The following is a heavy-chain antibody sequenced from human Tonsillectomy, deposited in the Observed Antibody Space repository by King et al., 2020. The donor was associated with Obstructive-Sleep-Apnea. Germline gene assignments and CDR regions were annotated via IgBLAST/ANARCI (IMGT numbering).Heavy chain of an antibody. V-gene: IGHV5-10-1*01. CDR2: IVPADSYT. J-gene: IGHJ4*02. Sequence: DVQLVESGAEVKKPGESLRISCKGSGYSFSSHWISWVRQMPGKGLEWMGRIVPADSYTNYSPSFQGHVTISTDNSISTAYLQWSSLKASDTAMYYCARHSISGDSLYWGQGTLVTVSS. CDR3: ARHSISGDSLY. CDR1: GYSFSSHW. D-gene: IGHD1-26*01.